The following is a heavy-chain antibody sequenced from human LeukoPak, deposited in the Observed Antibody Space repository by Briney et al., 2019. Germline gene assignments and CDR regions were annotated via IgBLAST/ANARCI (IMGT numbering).Heavy chain of an antibody. CDR3: ARASYYDILTGYFDY. D-gene: IGHD3-9*01. CDR1: GYTFTSYY. CDR2: INPSGGST. V-gene: IGHV1-46*01. J-gene: IGHJ4*02. Sequence: ASVTVSCKASGYTFTSYYMHWVRQAPGQGLEWMGIINPSGGSTSYAQKFQGRVTMTRDTSTSTVYMELSSLRSEDTAVYYCARASYYDILTGYFDYWGQGTLVTVSS.